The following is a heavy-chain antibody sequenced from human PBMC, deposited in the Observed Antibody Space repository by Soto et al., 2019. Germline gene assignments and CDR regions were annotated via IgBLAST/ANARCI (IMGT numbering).Heavy chain of an antibody. CDR3: ARHESDWNGCCCY. CDR1: GFSFSSYG. V-gene: IGHV3-30*03. J-gene: IGHJ4*02. Sequence: QVQLVESGGGVVQPGRSLRLSCAASGFSFSSYGMHWVRQAPGKGLEWVAMISYDGTDEYYEDSVKGRFTISGDNSKNAVYVQMSCLRASVSAVYYCARHESDWNGCCCYWGQGTLVTVSS. D-gene: IGHD1-1*01. CDR2: ISYDGTDE.